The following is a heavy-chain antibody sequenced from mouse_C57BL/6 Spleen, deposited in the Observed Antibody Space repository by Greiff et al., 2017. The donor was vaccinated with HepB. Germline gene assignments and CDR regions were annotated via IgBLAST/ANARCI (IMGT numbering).Heavy chain of an antibody. CDR2: IYPGGGYT. D-gene: IGHD1-1*01. J-gene: IGHJ2*01. CDR1: GYTFTNYW. Sequence: QVHVKQSGAELVRPGTSVKMSCKASGYTFTNYWIGWAKQRPGHGLEWIGDIYPGGGYTNYNEKFKGKATLTADKSSSTAYMQFSSLTSEDSAIYYCARKGLRYYGSSPGYFDYWGQGTTLTVSS. V-gene: IGHV1-63*01. CDR3: ARKGLRYYGSSPGYFDY.